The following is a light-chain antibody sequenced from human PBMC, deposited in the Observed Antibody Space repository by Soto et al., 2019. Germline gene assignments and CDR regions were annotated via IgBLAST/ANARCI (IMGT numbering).Light chain of an antibody. Sequence: QSVLTQPASVSGSPGQSITISCTGTNNDVGGYNYVSWYQQHPDKAPKLMIYDVTNRPSGVSNRFSGSKSGNTASLTISGLQTEDEADYYCNSYTTSSTLYVFGTGTKVTVL. J-gene: IGLJ1*01. CDR1: NNDVGGYNY. V-gene: IGLV2-14*01. CDR2: DVT. CDR3: NSYTTSSTLYV.